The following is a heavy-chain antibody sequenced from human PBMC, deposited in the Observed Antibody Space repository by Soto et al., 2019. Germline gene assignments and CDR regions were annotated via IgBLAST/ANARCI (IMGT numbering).Heavy chain of an antibody. J-gene: IGHJ6*02. D-gene: IGHD2-15*01. CDR2: FIPTFGTA. Sequence: QVQLVQSGAEVKKPGSSVKVSCKASGGTFSSYAISWVRQAPGQGLEWMGGFIPTFGTANYAQKFQGRVKITADESTSTAYMALSSLRSADTAVYYCARERTGIYCSGGSCPVEPYYYGMDVWGQRTTVTVSS. CDR3: ARERTGIYCSGGSCPVEPYYYGMDV. CDR1: GGTFSSYA. V-gene: IGHV1-69*12.